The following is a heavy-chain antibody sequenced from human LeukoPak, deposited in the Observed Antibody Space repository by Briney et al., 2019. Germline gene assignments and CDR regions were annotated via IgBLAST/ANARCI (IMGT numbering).Heavy chain of an antibody. Sequence: SQTLSLTCAISGDSVSSNSAAWNWIRQSPSRGLEWLGRIYYRSKWYNDYAVSVKSRITINPDTSKNQFSLQLNSVTPEDAAVYYCARSWHSSSSNGFDPWGQGTLVTVSS. V-gene: IGHV6-1*01. CDR3: ARSWHSSSSNGFDP. D-gene: IGHD6-6*01. CDR2: IYYRSKWYN. J-gene: IGHJ5*02. CDR1: GDSVSSNSAA.